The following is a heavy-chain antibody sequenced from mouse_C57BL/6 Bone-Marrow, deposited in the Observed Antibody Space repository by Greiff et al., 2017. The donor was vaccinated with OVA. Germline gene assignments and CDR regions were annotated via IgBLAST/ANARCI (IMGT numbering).Heavy chain of an antibody. Sequence: EVQVVESGGDLVKPGGSLKLSCAASGFTFSSYGMSWVRQTPDKRLELVATISSGGSYTYYPDSVKGRFTISRDNAKNTLYLQMSSLKSEDTAMYYCARHGGVPYYFDYWGQGTTLTVSS. CDR3: ARHGGVPYYFDY. CDR2: ISSGGSYT. V-gene: IGHV5-6*01. J-gene: IGHJ2*01. CDR1: GFTFSSYG. D-gene: IGHD2-14*01.